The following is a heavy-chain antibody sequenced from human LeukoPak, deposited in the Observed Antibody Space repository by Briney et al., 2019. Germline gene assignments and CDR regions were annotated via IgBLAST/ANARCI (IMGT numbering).Heavy chain of an antibody. Sequence: SETLSLTCAVSGYSISSGYYWGWIRQPPGKGLEWIGSIYHSGSTYYNPSLKSRVTISVDTSKNQFSLKLSSVTAADTAVYYCAREGSGYDSPYYFDYWAREPWSPSPQ. J-gene: IGHJ4*02. CDR2: IYHSGST. CDR1: GYSISSGYY. V-gene: IGHV4-38-2*02. CDR3: AREGSGYDSPYYFDY. D-gene: IGHD5-12*01.